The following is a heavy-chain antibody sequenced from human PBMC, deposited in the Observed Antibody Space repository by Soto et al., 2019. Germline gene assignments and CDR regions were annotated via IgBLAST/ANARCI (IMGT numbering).Heavy chain of an antibody. V-gene: IGHV1-69*01. Sequence: QVQLVQSGADVKKPGSSVKVSCKTSGGPFGSSAISWVRQAPAQGLEWMGEIIPVFDKANYAQNFQGRLTITADEPTGTVFMQLRSLRSEDKAVYFCARLRRDWGDAFDLWGLGTFVTVSS. D-gene: IGHD3-16*01. CDR2: IIPVFDKA. CDR1: GGPFGSSA. J-gene: IGHJ3*01. CDR3: ARLRRDWGDAFDL.